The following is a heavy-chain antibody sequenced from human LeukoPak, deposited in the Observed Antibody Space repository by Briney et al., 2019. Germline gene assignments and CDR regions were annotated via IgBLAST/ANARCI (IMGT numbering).Heavy chain of an antibody. Sequence: GGSLRLSCAASGFTFSSYAMSWVRQAPGKGLEWVAFIRYDGSNKYYADSVKGRFTISRDNSKNTLYLQMNSLRAEDTAVYYCAKDNAYSYGFWGNYYYYMDVWGKGTAVTISS. D-gene: IGHD5-18*01. J-gene: IGHJ6*03. V-gene: IGHV3-30*02. CDR2: IRYDGSNK. CDR3: AKDNAYSYGFWGNYYYYMDV. CDR1: GFTFSSYA.